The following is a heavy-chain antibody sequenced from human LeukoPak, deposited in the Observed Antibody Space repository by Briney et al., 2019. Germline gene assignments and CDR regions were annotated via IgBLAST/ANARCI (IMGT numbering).Heavy chain of an antibody. V-gene: IGHV3-21*01. J-gene: IGHJ4*02. CDR3: VRGEYSSGWYDFFDS. D-gene: IGHD6-19*01. Sequence: TGGSLRLSRAASGFTFSSYNMNWVRQAPGKGLEWVASISGTSGYKHYADSVQGRFTISRDNAKKSLHLEMDSLRAEDTAVYYCVRGEYSSGWYDFFDSWGQGTLVTVSS. CDR1: GFTFSSYN. CDR2: ISGTSGYK.